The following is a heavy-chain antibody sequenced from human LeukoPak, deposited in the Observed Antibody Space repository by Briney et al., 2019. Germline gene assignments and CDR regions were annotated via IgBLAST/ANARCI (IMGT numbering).Heavy chain of an antibody. CDR1: GFTFSSYG. J-gene: IGHJ4*02. CDR3: ARDYDYDSSGYYSGFDY. D-gene: IGHD3-22*01. V-gene: IGHV3-21*01. Sequence: GGSLRLSCAAYGFTFSSYGMSWVRQAPGKGLEWVASISISSSYRNYADSVKGRFTISRDNAKNSLYLQMDSLRAEDTAVYFCARDYDYDSSGYYSGFDYWGQGTLVTVSS. CDR2: ISISSSYR.